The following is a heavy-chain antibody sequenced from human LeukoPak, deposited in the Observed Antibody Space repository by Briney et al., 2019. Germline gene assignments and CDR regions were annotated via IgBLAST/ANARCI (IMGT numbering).Heavy chain of an antibody. CDR2: INPSGGST. J-gene: IGHJ3*02. CDR1: GYTFTSYY. CDR3: ARATPRDYYESSGRYSGFDI. D-gene: IGHD3-22*01. V-gene: IGHV1-46*01. Sequence: ASVKVSCKASGYTFTSYYMHWVRQAPGQGLEWMGIINPSGGSTSYAQKFQGRVTMTRDTSTSTVYMELRSLRSEDTAVYYCARATPRDYYESSGRYSGFDIWGQGTMVTVSS.